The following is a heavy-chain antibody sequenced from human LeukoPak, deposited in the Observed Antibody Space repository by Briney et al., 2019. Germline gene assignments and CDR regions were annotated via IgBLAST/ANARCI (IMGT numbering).Heavy chain of an antibody. J-gene: IGHJ4*02. CDR2: IYYSGST. CDR3: ARHSITMVRGVIITPGDLFDY. CDR1: GGSISSSSYY. D-gene: IGHD3-10*01. V-gene: IGHV4-39*01. Sequence: SETLSLTCTVSGGSISSSSYYWGWIRQPPGKGLEWIGSIYYSGSTYYNPSLKSRVTISVDTSKNQFSLKLSSVTAADTAVYYCARHSITMVRGVIITPGDLFDYWGRGTLVTVSS.